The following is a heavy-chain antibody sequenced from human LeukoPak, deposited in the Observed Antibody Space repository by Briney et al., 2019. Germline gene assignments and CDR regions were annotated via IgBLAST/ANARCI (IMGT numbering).Heavy chain of an antibody. CDR1: GGSISSYY. Sequence: SETLSLTCTVSGGSISSYYWSWIRQPPGKGLEWIGYIYYSGSTNYNPSLKSRVTISVDTSKNQFSLKLSSVTAADTAVYYCARDSHAYFDAFDIWGQGTMVTVSS. J-gene: IGHJ3*02. CDR2: IYYSGST. CDR3: ARDSHAYFDAFDI. D-gene: IGHD2/OR15-2a*01. V-gene: IGHV4-59*01.